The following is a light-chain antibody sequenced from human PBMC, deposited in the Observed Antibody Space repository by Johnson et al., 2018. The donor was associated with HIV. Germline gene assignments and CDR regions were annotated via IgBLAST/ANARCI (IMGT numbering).Light chain of an antibody. V-gene: IGLV1-51*02. Sequence: HSVLTQPPSVSAAPGQKVTISCSGSSSNSGNNYVSWYQQLPGTAPKLLIYENNKRPSGIPDRFSGSKSGTSATLGITGLQTGDESDYYCGTWDSSLGYVFGTGTKVTVL. CDR2: ENN. J-gene: IGLJ1*01. CDR3: GTWDSSLGYV. CDR1: SSNSGNNY.